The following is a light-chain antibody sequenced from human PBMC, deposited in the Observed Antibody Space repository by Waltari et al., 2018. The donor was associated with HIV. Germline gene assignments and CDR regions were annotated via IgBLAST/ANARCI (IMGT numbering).Light chain of an antibody. CDR2: SNN. Sequence: QSVLTQPPPASGTPGQRVPISCSGSSSNIGSNTVNWYQQLPGTAPKLLIYSNNQRPSGVPDRFSGSKSGTSASLAICGLQSEDEADYYCAAWDDSLNGPVFGGGTKLTVL. CDR3: AAWDDSLNGPV. CDR1: SSNIGSNT. J-gene: IGLJ2*01. V-gene: IGLV1-44*01.